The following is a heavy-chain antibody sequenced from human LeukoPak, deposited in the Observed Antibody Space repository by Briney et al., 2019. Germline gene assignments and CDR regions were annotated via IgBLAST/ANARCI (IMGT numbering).Heavy chain of an antibody. Sequence: ASVKVSCKASGYTFTSYYMHWVRQAPGQGLEWMGIINPSGGSTSYAQKFQGRVTMARDMSTSTVYMELSSLRSEDTAVYYCARSHVSSGYLDYWGQGTLVTVSS. CDR1: GYTFTSYY. D-gene: IGHD3-22*01. CDR3: ARSHVSSGYLDY. J-gene: IGHJ4*02. V-gene: IGHV1-46*01. CDR2: INPSGGST.